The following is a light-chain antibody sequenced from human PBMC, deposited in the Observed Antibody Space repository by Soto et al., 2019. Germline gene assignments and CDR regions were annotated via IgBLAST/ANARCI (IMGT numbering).Light chain of an antibody. Sequence: EIVLTQSPATLSLSPGERATLSCRASQNVNSSSLAWYQQRPGQAPRLLLYAASSRATDIPDKFSGSGSGPDFTITISSLEPEDFARYYCQHFGSSPPKFTFGLGTKLEI. CDR1: QNVNSSS. CDR2: AAS. J-gene: IGKJ2*01. CDR3: QHFGSSPPKFT. V-gene: IGKV3-20*01.